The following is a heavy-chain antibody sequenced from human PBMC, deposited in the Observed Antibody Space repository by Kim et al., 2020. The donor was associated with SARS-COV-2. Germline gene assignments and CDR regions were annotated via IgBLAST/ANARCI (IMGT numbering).Heavy chain of an antibody. CDR1: GFTFSSYG. CDR3: AKDRSRYYYGSGSYYNEGGLEN. J-gene: IGHJ4*02. D-gene: IGHD3-10*01. V-gene: IGHV3-30*18. CDR2: ISYDGSNK. Sequence: GGSLRLSCAASGFTFSSYGMHWVRQAPGKGLEWVAVISYDGSNKYYADSVKGRFTISRDNSKNTLYLQMNSLRAEDTAVYYCAKDRSRYYYGSGSYYNEGGLENWGQGTLVTVSS.